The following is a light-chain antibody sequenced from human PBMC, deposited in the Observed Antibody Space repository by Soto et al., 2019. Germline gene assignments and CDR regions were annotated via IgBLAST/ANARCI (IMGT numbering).Light chain of an antibody. CDR2: GAS. V-gene: IGKV3-20*01. J-gene: IGKJ1*01. Sequence: ELTQATGTLAWSERESAIRSCRASQSVSSNYLAWYQQKPGQAPRLLIYGASSRATGIPDRFSGSGSGTDFTLTIDRLESEDFAVYFCQQYGDLPWTFGQGTNV. CDR1: QSVSSNY. CDR3: QQYGDLPWT.